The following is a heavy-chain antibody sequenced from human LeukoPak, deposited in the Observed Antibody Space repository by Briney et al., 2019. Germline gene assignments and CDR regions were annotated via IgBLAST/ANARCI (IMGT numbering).Heavy chain of an antibody. V-gene: IGHV3-30*02. Sequence: GGSLRLSCAASGFTFSSYGMHWVRQAPGKGLEWVAFIRYDGSNKYYADSVKGRFTISRDNSKNTLYLQMNSLRTEDTAVYYCAKDLFAIVLMVYAPGYWGQGTLVTVSS. CDR2: IRYDGSNK. CDR3: AKDLFAIVLMVYAPGY. CDR1: GFTFSSYG. D-gene: IGHD2-8*01. J-gene: IGHJ4*02.